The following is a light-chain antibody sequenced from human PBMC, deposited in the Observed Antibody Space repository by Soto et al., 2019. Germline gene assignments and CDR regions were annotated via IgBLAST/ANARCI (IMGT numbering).Light chain of an antibody. CDR1: QSLESS. V-gene: IGKV3-11*01. J-gene: IGKJ1*01. CDR3: QKYNSAPLGT. CDR2: DAS. Sequence: DIVLAQSPATLSLSPGERASLSCRASQSLESSLVWYQQKPGQAPRLLIYDASNSVTGIPARFSGSGSGTDFTLTISRLQPEDFATYYCQKYNSAPLGTFGQGTKVDIK.